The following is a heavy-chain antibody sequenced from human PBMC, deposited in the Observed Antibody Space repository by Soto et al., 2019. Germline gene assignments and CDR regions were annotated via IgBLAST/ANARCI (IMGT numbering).Heavy chain of an antibody. CDR1: GYTFTSYG. J-gene: IGHJ6*03. V-gene: IGHV1-18*01. D-gene: IGHD2-15*01. CDR2: ISAYNGNT. Sequence: ASVKVSCKASGYTFTSYGISWVRQAPGQGLEWMGWISAYNGNTNYAQKLQGRVTMTTDTSTSTAYMELRSLRSDDTAVYYCARVVVVVVAAAPQYYYYYIDVWGKGTTVTVSS. CDR3: ARVVVVVVAAAPQYYYYYIDV.